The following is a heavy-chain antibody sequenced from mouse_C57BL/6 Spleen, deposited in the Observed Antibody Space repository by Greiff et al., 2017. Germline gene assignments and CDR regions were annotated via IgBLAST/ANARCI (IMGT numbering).Heavy chain of an antibody. D-gene: IGHD2-2*01. CDR3: ARRATMATTGSYYFDY. V-gene: IGHV3-8*01. CDR2: ISYSGST. Sequence: EVQRVESGPGLAKPSQTLSLTCSVTGYSITSDYWNWIRKFPGNKLEYMGYISYSGSTYYNPSLKSRISITRDTSKNQYYLQLNSVTTEDTATYYCARRATMATTGSYYFDYWGQGTTLPVSS. J-gene: IGHJ2*01. CDR1: GYSITSDY.